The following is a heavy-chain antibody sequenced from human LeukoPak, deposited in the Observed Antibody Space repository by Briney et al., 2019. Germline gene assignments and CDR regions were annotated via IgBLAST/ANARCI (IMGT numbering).Heavy chain of an antibody. D-gene: IGHD6-13*01. CDR3: AKDPRRYSRTGGYFDY. CDR2: IYSDGST. V-gene: IGHV3-53*01. J-gene: IGHJ4*02. Sequence: GGSLRLSCAASGFTVSSNYMSWVRQAPGKGLEWVSEIYSDGSTYYAASVKGRFSISRDNSKNTVYLQMNSLRAEDTAVYYCAKDPRRYSRTGGYFDYWGQGTLVTVSS. CDR1: GFTVSSNY.